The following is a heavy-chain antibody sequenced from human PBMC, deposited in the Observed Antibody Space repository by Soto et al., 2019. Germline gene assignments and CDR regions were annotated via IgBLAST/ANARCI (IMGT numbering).Heavy chain of an antibody. CDR1: GFTFSNYW. J-gene: IGHJ4*02. CDR3: ARQGFES. CDR2: INSDGGST. V-gene: IGHV3-74*01. Sequence: PWGSLRLSCAASGFTFSNYWMHWVRQAPGKGLVWVSRINSDGGSTYYADSVKGRFTISRDNAKNTLYLQMNNLRAEDTALYYCARQGFESWGQGTPVTVSS.